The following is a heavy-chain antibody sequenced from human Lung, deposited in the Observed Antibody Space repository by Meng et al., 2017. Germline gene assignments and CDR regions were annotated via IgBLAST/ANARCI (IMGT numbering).Heavy chain of an antibody. CDR2: LSGGGFTT. CDR1: GFSLSSYA. CDR3: AKYSYGLGDYFDN. D-gene: IGHD3-10*01. J-gene: IGHJ4*02. V-gene: IGHV3-23*04. Sequence: VQLVGSGGGLVPRVGSVRLFCAASGFSLSSYAMSWVRRAPGEGLEWLAALSGGGFTTYYADSVKGRFTISRHNSKNTLYLQVNSLRAEDTALYYCAKYSYGLGDYFDNWGQGALVTVSS.